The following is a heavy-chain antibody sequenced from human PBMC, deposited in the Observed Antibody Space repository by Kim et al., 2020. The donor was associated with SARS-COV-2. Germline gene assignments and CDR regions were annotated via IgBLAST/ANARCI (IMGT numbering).Heavy chain of an antibody. J-gene: IGHJ5*02. CDR3: ARDEGGSYWFDP. D-gene: IGHD1-26*01. CDR1: GGSISSYY. Sequence: SETLSLTCTVSGGSISSYYWSWIRQPPGKGLEWIGYIYYSGSTNYNPSLKSRVTISVDTSKNLFSLKLSSVTAADTAVYYCARDEGGSYWFDPWGQGTLVTVSS. V-gene: IGHV4-59*13. CDR2: IYYSGST.